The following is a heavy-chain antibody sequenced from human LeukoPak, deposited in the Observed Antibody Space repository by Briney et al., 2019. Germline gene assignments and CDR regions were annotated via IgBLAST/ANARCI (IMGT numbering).Heavy chain of an antibody. V-gene: IGHV4-59*12. J-gene: IGHJ3*02. Sequence: PGGSLRLSFAAPGFTFSSYEMNWVRQPPGKGLRWIGNIYYTGNTYYNASLKSRVTISVDTSKNQFSLKVICMTAADTAVYYCTKSDGYGLIRICGRGTMVTVSS. CDR3: TKSDGYGLIRI. CDR2: IYYTGNT. D-gene: IGHD3-10*01. CDR1: GFTFSSYE.